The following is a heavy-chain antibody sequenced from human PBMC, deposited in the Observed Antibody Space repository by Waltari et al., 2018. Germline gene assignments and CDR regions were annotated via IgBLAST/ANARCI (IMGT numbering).Heavy chain of an antibody. Sequence: EMKLLESGGGLVQPGGSLRLSCAASGFRFKNYAMAWVRQAPGKGLEWVSGVRGSGETTYYADSVKGRFTISRDSSENTLDLQMSGLTAADTAIYYCAKDAYDVLTPRAFDIWGQGTMVTVSS. D-gene: IGHD3-9*01. V-gene: IGHV3-23*01. CDR2: VRGSGETT. CDR3: AKDAYDVLTPRAFDI. J-gene: IGHJ3*02. CDR1: GFRFKNYA.